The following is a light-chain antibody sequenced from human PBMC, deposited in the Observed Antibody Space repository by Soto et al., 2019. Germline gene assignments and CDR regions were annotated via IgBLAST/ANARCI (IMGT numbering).Light chain of an antibody. Sequence: MVLTQSPRTLALVSVYRATLSRSSSQSVSNDYVAWVQQKPGQTPRLLIYSVSSRATGIPDRFSGSGSGTDFTLTISSLQPEDFATYYCQQLNSYPLTFGRGTTVDIK. V-gene: IGKV3-20*01. CDR2: SVS. CDR3: QQLNSYPLT. J-gene: IGKJ4*01. CDR1: QSVSNDY.